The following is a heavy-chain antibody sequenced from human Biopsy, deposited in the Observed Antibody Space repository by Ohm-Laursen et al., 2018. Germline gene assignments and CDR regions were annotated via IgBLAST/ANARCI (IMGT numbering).Heavy chain of an antibody. CDR3: AADINVWNVNY. V-gene: IGHV1-24*01. J-gene: IGHJ4*02. CDR1: GYTFTSYA. Sequence: SVKVSCKASGYTFTSYAISWVRQVPGKGLEWMGGFAPENGKTVYAQNFQARVSLTEDTSTDTAYMELRSLRSEDTAVYYCAADINVWNVNYWGQGTQVTVSS. D-gene: IGHD1-1*01. CDR2: FAPENGKT.